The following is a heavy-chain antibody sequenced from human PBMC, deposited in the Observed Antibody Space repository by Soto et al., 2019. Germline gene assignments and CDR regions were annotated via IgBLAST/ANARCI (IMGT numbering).Heavy chain of an antibody. CDR3: ARGTHCTGGSCYWFDS. V-gene: IGHV1-2*02. D-gene: IGHD2-15*01. CDR2: INPNTGVP. J-gene: IGHJ5*01. CDR1: GYTFTGYF. Sequence: ASVKVSCKSSGYTFTGYFLHWVRQAPGQGLEWMGWINPNTGVPNYAQKFQGRVTVTRDTSISTANMELTRLRSDDTAVYYCARGTHCTGGSCYWFDSWGQGTLVTVSS.